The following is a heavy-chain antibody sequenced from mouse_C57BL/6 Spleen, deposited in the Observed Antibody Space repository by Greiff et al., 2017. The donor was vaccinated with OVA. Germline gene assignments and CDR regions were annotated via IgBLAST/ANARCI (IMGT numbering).Heavy chain of an antibody. D-gene: IGHD1-1*01. CDR3: AREDPYGSSSFAY. CDR1: GYTFTDYY. CDR2: INPNNGGT. Sequence: EVQLQQSGPELVKPGASVKISCKASGYTFTDYYMNWVKQSHGKSLEWIGDINPNNGGTSYNQKFKGKATLTVDKSSSTAYMELRSLTSEDSAVYYCAREDPYGSSSFAYWGQGTLVTVSA. V-gene: IGHV1-26*01. J-gene: IGHJ3*01.